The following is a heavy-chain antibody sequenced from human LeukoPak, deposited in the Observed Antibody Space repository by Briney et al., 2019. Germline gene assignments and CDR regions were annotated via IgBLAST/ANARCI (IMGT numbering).Heavy chain of an antibody. CDR2: IAYDGSRA. V-gene: IGHV3-33*01. D-gene: IGHD1-14*01. Sequence: GGSLRLSCAGSGFTFGGYGMHWFRQTPGKGLEWVAVIAYDGSRAFYADSVKGRFTISRDNSKNTMSVQMNDLRAEDTAAYYCTRYNNDHFDYWGQGTLVTVSS. J-gene: IGHJ4*02. CDR3: TRYNNDHFDY. CDR1: GFTFGGYG.